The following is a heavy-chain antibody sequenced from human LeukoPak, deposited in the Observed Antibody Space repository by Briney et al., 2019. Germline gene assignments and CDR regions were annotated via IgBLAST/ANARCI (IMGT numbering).Heavy chain of an antibody. Sequence: GGSLRLSCAASGFTFRHYWMNWVRQASGKGLDWVANIKPDGSEKRYADSVKGRFTISRDNAENSPYLQMNSLRAEDTAVYYCARVVGTDEGADYWGQGTLVTVSS. V-gene: IGHV3-7*04. CDR2: IKPDGSEK. CDR1: GFTFRHYW. D-gene: IGHD1-7*01. CDR3: ARVVGTDEGADY. J-gene: IGHJ4*02.